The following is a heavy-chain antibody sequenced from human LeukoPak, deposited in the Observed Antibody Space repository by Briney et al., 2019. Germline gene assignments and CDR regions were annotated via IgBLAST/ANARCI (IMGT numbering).Heavy chain of an antibody. Sequence: PSETLSLTCAVSGVSISGTYWWRWVRQPPGKGLQWIGEIYHSGTAQYNPSLKSRVTLLLDTSQNQFSLTLTSVTAADTAVYYCARGVIAAGGNDFDYWGQGTLVTVSS. D-gene: IGHD6-13*01. J-gene: IGHJ4*02. CDR3: ARGVIAAGGNDFDY. CDR1: GVSISGTYW. V-gene: IGHV4-4*02. CDR2: IYHSGTA.